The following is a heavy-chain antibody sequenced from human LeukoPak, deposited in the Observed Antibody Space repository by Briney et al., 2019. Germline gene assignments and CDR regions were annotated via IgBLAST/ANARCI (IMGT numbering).Heavy chain of an antibody. J-gene: IGHJ6*04. CDR2: ISGSGGST. Sequence: GGSLRLSCAASGFTFSSYAMSWVRQAPGKGLEWVSAISGSGGSTYYADSVKGRFTISRDNSKNTLYLQMNSLRAEDTAVYYCARVRDIVVVVAATHVYYYGMDVWGKGTTVTVSS. D-gene: IGHD2-15*01. CDR1: GFTFSSYA. V-gene: IGHV3-23*01. CDR3: ARVRDIVVVVAATHVYYYGMDV.